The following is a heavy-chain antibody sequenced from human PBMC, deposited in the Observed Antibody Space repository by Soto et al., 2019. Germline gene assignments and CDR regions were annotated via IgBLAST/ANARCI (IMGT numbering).Heavy chain of an antibody. CDR2: VYHSGST. V-gene: IGHV4-30-2*01. J-gene: IGHJ4*02. CDR3: ASSHAGAHITAAVH. D-gene: IGHD6-13*01. CDR1: GGSISSSGYS. Sequence: SETLSLTCAVSGGSISSSGYSWSWIRQPPGKGLEWVGYVYHSGSTYYNPSLKSRVTISVDRSKNQFSLKLSSVTAADTAVYYCASSHAGAHITAAVHWGQGTLVTV.